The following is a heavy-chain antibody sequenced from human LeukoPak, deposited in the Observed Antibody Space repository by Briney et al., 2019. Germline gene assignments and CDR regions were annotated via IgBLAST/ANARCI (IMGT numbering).Heavy chain of an antibody. D-gene: IGHD6-13*01. CDR2: INYNSGGT. CDR1: GNTFTGYY. CDR3: AREDFCSSGNCSDP. Sequence: ASVKVSCKASGNTFTGYYIHWVRQAPGQGLEWMGWINYNSGGTNYAQTFQGRVTMTRDTSISTAYMELSRLRSVDTAVYYCAREDFCSSGNCSDPWGQGTLVTVSS. J-gene: IGHJ5*02. V-gene: IGHV1-2*02.